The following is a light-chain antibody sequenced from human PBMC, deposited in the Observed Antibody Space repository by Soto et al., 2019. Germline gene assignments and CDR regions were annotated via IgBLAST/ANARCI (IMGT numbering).Light chain of an antibody. CDR3: QSYDSSLSGYV. Sequence: QSVLTQPPSVSGAPGQRVTISCTGSSYNIGAGYDVHWYQRLPGTAPKLLIYGNIYRPSGVPERISGSKSGTSASLVITGLQAEDEADYYCQSYDSSLSGYVFGIGTKLTVL. CDR2: GNI. V-gene: IGLV1-40*01. CDR1: SYNIGAGYD. J-gene: IGLJ1*01.